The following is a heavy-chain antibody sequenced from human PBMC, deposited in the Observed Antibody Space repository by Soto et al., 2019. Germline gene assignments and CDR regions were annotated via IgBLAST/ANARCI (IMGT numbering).Heavy chain of an antibody. Sequence: GGSLRLSCAASGFTFSTYGMTWVRQAPGKGLEWVSGISGIGGSTYYADSVKGRFTISRDNSENTLYMQMSSLRPEDTAVYYCAKDRGPSYFYYGMDVWGPGATVTVS. CDR3: AKDRGPSYFYYGMDV. J-gene: IGHJ6*02. CDR1: GFTFSTYG. V-gene: IGHV3-23*01. CDR2: ISGIGGST.